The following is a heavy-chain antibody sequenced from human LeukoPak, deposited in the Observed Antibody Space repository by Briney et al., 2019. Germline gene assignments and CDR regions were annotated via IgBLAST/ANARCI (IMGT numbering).Heavy chain of an antibody. J-gene: IGHJ6*04. CDR3: ASGGYRHGYYYGVDV. V-gene: IGHV4-34*01. CDR1: GGSFSGYY. D-gene: IGHD5-18*01. Sequence: PSETLSLTCAVYGGSFSGYYWSWIRQPPGKGMEWIGEINHSGSTNYKPSLKSRVTISVDTSKNQFSLKLSSVTAADTAVYYCASGGYRHGYYYGVDVWGKGTTVTVSS. CDR2: INHSGST.